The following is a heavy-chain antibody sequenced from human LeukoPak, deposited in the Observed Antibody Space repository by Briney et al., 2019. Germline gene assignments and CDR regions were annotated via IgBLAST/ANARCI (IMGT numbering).Heavy chain of an antibody. D-gene: IGHD3-22*01. CDR3: AKEGGYYDRSGYYRDFLY. CDR2: ISGGGST. CDR1: GFTFSNNN. Sequence: QPGGSLKLSCAASGFTFSNNNMYWVRRAPPKGLELVSTISGGGSTYFADSVKGRFTISGDNSKKTLFLQMNSLRAEDTAVYYCAKEGGYYDRSGYYRDFLYWGQGTLVTVSS. V-gene: IGHV3-23*01. J-gene: IGHJ4*02.